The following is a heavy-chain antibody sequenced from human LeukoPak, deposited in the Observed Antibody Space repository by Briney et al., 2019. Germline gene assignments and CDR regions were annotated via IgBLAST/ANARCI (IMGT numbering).Heavy chain of an antibody. J-gene: IGHJ4*02. V-gene: IGHV4-59*01. CDR1: GGSISSYY. Sequence: SETLSLTCTVSGGSISSYYWSWVRQPPGKGLEWIGYIYYSGSTSYNPSLKSRVTISVDTSKNQFSLKLSSVTAADTAVYYCARDQGFWSGYLDYWGQGTLVTVSS. CDR3: ARDQGFWSGYLDY. D-gene: IGHD3-3*01. CDR2: IYYSGST.